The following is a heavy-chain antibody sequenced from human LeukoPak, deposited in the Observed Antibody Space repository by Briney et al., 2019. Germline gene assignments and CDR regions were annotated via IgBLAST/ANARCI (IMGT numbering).Heavy chain of an antibody. CDR2: INHSGST. D-gene: IGHD3-16*02. V-gene: IGHV4-34*01. CDR1: GGSFSGYY. CDR3: ARSRVWGRYRYHPRYYFDF. Sequence: WETLSLTCAVYGGSFSGYYWSWIRQPPGKGLEWTGEINHSGSTNYNPSLKSRVTISVDTSKNQFSLKLSSVTAADTAVYYCARSRVWGRYRYHPRYYFDFWGQGTLVTVSS. J-gene: IGHJ4*02.